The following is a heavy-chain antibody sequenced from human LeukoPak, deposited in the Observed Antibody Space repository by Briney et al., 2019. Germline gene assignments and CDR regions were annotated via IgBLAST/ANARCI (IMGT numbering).Heavy chain of an antibody. Sequence: SVKFSCKASGGNFSSYAISWVRQAPGQGLEWMGGIIPIFGTANYAQKFQGRVTITADKSTTTAYMELSSLRSEDTAVYYCARGGVEFEYSSSFDYWGQGTLVTVSS. V-gene: IGHV1-69*06. CDR1: GGNFSSYA. CDR3: ARGGVEFEYSSSFDY. CDR2: IIPIFGTA. D-gene: IGHD6-6*01. J-gene: IGHJ4*02.